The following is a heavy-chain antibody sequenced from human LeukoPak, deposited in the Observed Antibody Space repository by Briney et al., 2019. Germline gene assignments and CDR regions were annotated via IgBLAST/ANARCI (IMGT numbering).Heavy chain of an antibody. CDR1: GFTFSSYA. CDR3: AKKAYYDFWSGYSVIDY. D-gene: IGHD3-3*01. J-gene: IGHJ4*02. Sequence: GGSQRLSCAASGFTFSSYAMSWVRQAPGKGLEWVSAISGSGGSTYYADSVKGRFTISRDNSKNTLYLQMNSLRAEDTAVYYCAKKAYYDFWSGYSVIDYWGQGTLVTVSS. CDR2: ISGSGGST. V-gene: IGHV3-23*01.